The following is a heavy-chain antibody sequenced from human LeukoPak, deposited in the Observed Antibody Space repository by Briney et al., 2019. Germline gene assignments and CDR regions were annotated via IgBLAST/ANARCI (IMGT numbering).Heavy chain of an antibody. Sequence: PGGSPRLSCAASGFTFSSYWMSWVRQAPGKGLEWVANIKQDGSGKYYVDSVKGRFTISRDNAKNSLYLQMNSLRAEDTAVYYCARDPWELPFDYWGQGTLVTVSS. J-gene: IGHJ4*02. CDR3: ARDPWELPFDY. CDR1: GFTFSSYW. CDR2: IKQDGSGK. D-gene: IGHD1-26*01. V-gene: IGHV3-7*01.